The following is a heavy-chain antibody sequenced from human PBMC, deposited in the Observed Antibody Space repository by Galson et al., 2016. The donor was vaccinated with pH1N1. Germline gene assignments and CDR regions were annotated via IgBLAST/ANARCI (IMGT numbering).Heavy chain of an antibody. CDR3: AKGGYGDYGLDVFDI. J-gene: IGHJ3*02. CDR1: GSNSDYNL. CDR2: ISGSGGRK. V-gene: IGHV3-23*01. Sequence: SLRLSCAASGSNSDYNLNWVRLAPGKGLEWVSRISGSGGRKHYADSVQGRFIISRDNYKNTLYLQMNSLRAGDTALYFCAKGGYGDYGLDVFDIWGQGTMAIVSS. D-gene: IGHD4-17*01.